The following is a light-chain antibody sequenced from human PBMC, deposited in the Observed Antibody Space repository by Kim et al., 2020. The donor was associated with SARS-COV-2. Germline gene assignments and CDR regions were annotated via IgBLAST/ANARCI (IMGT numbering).Light chain of an antibody. CDR3: QVWDSGSVHPVV. V-gene: IGLV3-21*04. CDR1: NIGSRS. J-gene: IGLJ2*01. CDR2: YDT. Sequence: PGQTASITCGGTNIGSRSVHWYQQKPGQAPMMVISYDTARPSGIPERFSGSNSGNMATLTISRVEAGDEADYYCQVWDSGSVHPVVFGGGTQLTVL.